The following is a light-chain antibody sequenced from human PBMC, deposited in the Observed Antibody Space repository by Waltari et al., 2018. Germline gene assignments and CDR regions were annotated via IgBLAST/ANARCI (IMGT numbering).Light chain of an antibody. J-gene: IGLJ3*02. V-gene: IGLV1-51*01. CDR2: DND. CDR1: TSNVGSNS. Sequence: QSVLTQPPSVPAAPGQKVTISCSGSTSNVGSNSVSWYQKLPGAAPQLLIYDNDERPSDIPDRFSGSKSGTSATLAITGLQTGDEADYYCGTWDSSLNGFWVFGGGTKVTVL. CDR3: GTWDSSLNGFWV.